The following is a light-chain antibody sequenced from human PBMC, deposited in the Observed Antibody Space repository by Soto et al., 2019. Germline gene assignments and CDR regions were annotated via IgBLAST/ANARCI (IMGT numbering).Light chain of an antibody. CDR3: QQLSSYPLT. V-gene: IGKV1-9*01. CDR1: QVIATH. J-gene: IGKJ4*01. CDR2: AAS. Sequence: QLTQSPSSLSASVGDRVTITCRASQVIATHVAWYQQKPGQAPNLLIYAASTLQSGVPSRFSGGGSGTDFTLTISSLQPEDFATYYCQQLSSYPLTFGGWTKVEI.